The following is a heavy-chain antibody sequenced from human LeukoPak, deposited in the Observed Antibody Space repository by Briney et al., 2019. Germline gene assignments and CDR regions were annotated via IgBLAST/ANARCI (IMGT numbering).Heavy chain of an antibody. D-gene: IGHD3-10*01. CDR2: IYPGDSES. CDR3: ARSAMVRGVIGEDDY. V-gene: IGHV5-51*03. Sequence: GESLKVSRKGSGYSFTSYWIAWVRQMPGKGLEWMWIIYPGDSESRYSPSFQGQVTISADKSISTAYLQWSSLKASDTAMYYCARSAMVRGVIGEDDYWGQGTLVTVSS. J-gene: IGHJ4*02. CDR1: GYSFTSYW.